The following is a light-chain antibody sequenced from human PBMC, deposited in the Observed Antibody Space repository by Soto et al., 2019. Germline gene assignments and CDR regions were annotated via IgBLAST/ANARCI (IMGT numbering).Light chain of an antibody. V-gene: IGKV1-5*03. CDR2: TTS. Sequence: DIQMTQSPSTLSASVGDSVAITCRASQSIDSWLAWYQQKSGKAPKLLIYTTSILESGVPSRFSGSGSGTEFTLTITSMQTEAFATYYCQQANSLPLTFGGGTKVDIK. CDR1: QSIDSW. J-gene: IGKJ4*01. CDR3: QQANSLPLT.